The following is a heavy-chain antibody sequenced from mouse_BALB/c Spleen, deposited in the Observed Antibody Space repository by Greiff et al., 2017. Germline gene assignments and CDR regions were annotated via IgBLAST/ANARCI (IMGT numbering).Heavy chain of an antibody. D-gene: IGHD1-1*01. CDR2: ISSGGSYT. Sequence: DVKLVESGGDLVKPGGSLKLSCAASGFTFSSYGMSWVRQTPDKRLEWVATISSGGSYTYYPDSVKGRFTISRDNAKNTLYLQMSSLKSEDTAMYYCARHVDYGSSWFAYWGQGTLVTVSA. V-gene: IGHV5-6*02. J-gene: IGHJ3*01. CDR1: GFTFSSYG. CDR3: ARHVDYGSSWFAY.